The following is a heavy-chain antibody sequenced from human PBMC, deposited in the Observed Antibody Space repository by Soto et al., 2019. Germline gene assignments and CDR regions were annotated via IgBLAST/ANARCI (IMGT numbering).Heavy chain of an antibody. CDR3: ARDRIMLTFGGGPGEWGIDS. V-gene: IGHV4-59*01. J-gene: IGHJ4*02. D-gene: IGHD3-16*01. Sequence: SETLSLTCTVSGGSISSYYWSWIRQPPGKGLEWIGYIYYSGSTNYNPSLKSRVTISVDTSKNQFSLKLSSVTAADTAVYYCARDRIMLTFGGGPGEWGIDSWGQGTLVTVSS. CDR2: IYYSGST. CDR1: GGSISSYY.